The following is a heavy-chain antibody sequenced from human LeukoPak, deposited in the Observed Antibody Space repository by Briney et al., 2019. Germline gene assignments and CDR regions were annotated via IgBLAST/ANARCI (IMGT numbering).Heavy chain of an antibody. V-gene: IGHV3-43D*04. Sequence: GGSLRLSCAASGFTFDDYAMHWVRQAPGKGLEWVSLISWDGGSTYYADSVKGRFTISRDNSKNSLYLQMNSLRAEDTALYYCAKARRVGAMGPNYYYYYYMDVWGRGTTVTVSS. CDR1: GFTFDDYA. J-gene: IGHJ6*03. D-gene: IGHD5-18*01. CDR3: AKARRVGAMGPNYYYYYYMDV. CDR2: ISWDGGST.